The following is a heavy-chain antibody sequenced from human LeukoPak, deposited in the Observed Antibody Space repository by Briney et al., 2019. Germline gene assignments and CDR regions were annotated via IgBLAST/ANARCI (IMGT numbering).Heavy chain of an antibody. CDR2: INHSGST. CDR3: ARRSRRAPFDY. Sequence: KASETLSLTCAVYGGSFSGYYWSWIRQPPGKGLEWIGEINHSGSTNYNPSLKSRVTISVDTSKNQFSLKLSSVTAADTAVYYCARRSRRAPFDYWGQGTLVTVSS. CDR1: GGSFSGYY. V-gene: IGHV4-34*01. J-gene: IGHJ4*02.